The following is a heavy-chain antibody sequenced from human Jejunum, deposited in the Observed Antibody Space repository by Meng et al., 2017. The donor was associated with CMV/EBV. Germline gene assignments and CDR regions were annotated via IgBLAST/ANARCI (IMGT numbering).Heavy chain of an antibody. V-gene: IGHV3-7*01. Sequence: FSFGTFGMSWVRQAPGKGLEWLANIKQDGREKYYVDSVRGRFIISRDNAHNSLYLEMNSLRADDSGLYYCSRQGILIPSATNWFDPWGQGTLVTVSS. CDR2: IKQDGREK. J-gene: IGHJ5*02. D-gene: IGHD2-2*01. CDR3: SRQGILIPSATNWFDP. CDR1: FSFGTFG.